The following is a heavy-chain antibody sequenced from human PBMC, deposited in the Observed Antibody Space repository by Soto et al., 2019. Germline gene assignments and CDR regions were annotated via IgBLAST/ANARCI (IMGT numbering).Heavy chain of an antibody. D-gene: IGHD2-15*01. CDR1: GYTFTSYG. V-gene: IGHV1-18*01. Sequence: RASVKVSCKASGYTFTSYGISWVRQAPGQGLEWMGWISAYNGNTNYAQKLQGRVTMTTDTSTSTAYMELRSLRSDDTAVYYCARDIVVVVAAMAYYYYGMDVWGQGTTVTVSS. CDR3: ARDIVVVVAAMAYYYYGMDV. J-gene: IGHJ6*02. CDR2: ISAYNGNT.